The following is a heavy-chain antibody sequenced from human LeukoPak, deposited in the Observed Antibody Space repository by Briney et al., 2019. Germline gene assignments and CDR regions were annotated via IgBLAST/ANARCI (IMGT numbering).Heavy chain of an antibody. V-gene: IGHV4-38-2*01. D-gene: IGHD4-17*01. CDR2: ISHSGST. CDR3: ARLRTTVTYYFDY. J-gene: IGHJ4*02. CDR1: GYSTSSGYY. Sequence: PSETLSLTCAVSGYSTSSGYYWGWVRQPPGKGLEWIGSISHSGSTYSNPSLKSRVTLSVDTSKNQFSLKLSSVTAADTAVYYCARLRTTVTYYFDYWGQGTLVTVSS.